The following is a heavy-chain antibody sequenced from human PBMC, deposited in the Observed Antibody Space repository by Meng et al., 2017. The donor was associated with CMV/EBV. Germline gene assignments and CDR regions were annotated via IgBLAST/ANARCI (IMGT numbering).Heavy chain of an antibody. V-gene: IGHV3-48*03. J-gene: IGHJ6*02. Sequence: GESLKISCAASGFTFGSYEMNWVRQAPGKGLEWVSYISSSGSTIYYADSVKGRFTISRDNAKNSLYLQMNSLRAEDTAVYYCAREDLKYGMDVWGQGTTVTVSS. CDR2: ISSSGSTI. D-gene: IGHD3-3*01. CDR3: AREDLKYGMDV. CDR1: GFTFGSYE.